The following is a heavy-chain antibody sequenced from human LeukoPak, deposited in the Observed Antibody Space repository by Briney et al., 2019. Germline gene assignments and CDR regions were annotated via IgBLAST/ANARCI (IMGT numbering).Heavy chain of an antibody. D-gene: IGHD3-3*01. CDR1: GDSISSDNYF. J-gene: IGHJ5*02. Sequence: NPSQTLSLTCTVSGDSISSDNYFWSWIRQPAGKGLEWIGRIYTSGNTNYNPSLKSRVTMSVDTSKNQFSLKVRYMTAADTAVYYCARVPGVYYDAVTGYGSGWFDPWSQGTLVTVSS. V-gene: IGHV4-61*02. CDR3: ARVPGVYYDAVTGYGSGWFDP. CDR2: IYTSGNT.